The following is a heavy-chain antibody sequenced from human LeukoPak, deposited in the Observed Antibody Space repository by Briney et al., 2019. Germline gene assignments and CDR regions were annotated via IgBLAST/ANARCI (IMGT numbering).Heavy chain of an antibody. J-gene: IGHJ3*02. D-gene: IGHD5-18*01. CDR2: ISGSGGST. V-gene: IGHV3-23*01. Sequence: PGGSLRLSCAASGFTFSSYAMSWVRQAPGKGLEWVSAISGSGGSTYYADSVKGRFTISRDNSKNTLYLQMNSLRAEGTAVYYCAKDGGYSYGYGAFDIWGQGTMLTVPS. CDR3: AKDGGYSYGYGAFDI. CDR1: GFTFSSYA.